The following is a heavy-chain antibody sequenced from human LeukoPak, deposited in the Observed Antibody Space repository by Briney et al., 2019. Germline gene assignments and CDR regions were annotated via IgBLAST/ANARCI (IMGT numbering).Heavy chain of an antibody. CDR1: GFTVSSNY. CDR2: LYSGGST. D-gene: IGHD1/OR15-1a*01. V-gene: IGHV3-66*01. Sequence: GGSLRLSCAASGFTVSSNYMSWVRQAPGKGLEWVSVLYSGGSTYYADSVKGRFTITRDNSKNTLYLQMNSLRVEDTAVYYCAIGGNTFFDPWGQGTLVTVSS. CDR3: AIGGNTFFDP. J-gene: IGHJ5*02.